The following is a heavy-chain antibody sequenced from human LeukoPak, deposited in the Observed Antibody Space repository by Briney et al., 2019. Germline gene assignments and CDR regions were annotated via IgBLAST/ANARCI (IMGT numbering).Heavy chain of an antibody. D-gene: IGHD3-9*01. CDR1: GGSINSYY. J-gene: IGHJ4*02. V-gene: IGHV4-59*01. CDR2: IYYSGST. CDR3: ARFKTYYDILTGYQATYYFDY. Sequence: SETLSLTCTVSGGSINSYYWSWIRQSPGKGLDWIGYIYYSGSTNYNPSLKSRLTISVDTSKNQFSLKLSSVTAADTAVYYCARFKTYYDILTGYQATYYFDYWGQGTLVTVSS.